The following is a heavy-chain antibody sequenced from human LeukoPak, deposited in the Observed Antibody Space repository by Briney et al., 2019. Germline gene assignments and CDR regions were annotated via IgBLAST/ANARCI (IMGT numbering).Heavy chain of an antibody. D-gene: IGHD6-6*01. V-gene: IGHV4-34*01. J-gene: IGHJ4*02. Sequence: SETLSLTCAVYGGSFSGYYWNWIRQPPGKGLEWIGGINHSGSTNYNPSLKSRVTISVDTSKNQFSLKLSSVTAADTAVFYCARSRSIAARLFDYWGQGTLVTVSS. CDR3: ARSRSIAARLFDY. CDR2: INHSGST. CDR1: GGSFSGYY.